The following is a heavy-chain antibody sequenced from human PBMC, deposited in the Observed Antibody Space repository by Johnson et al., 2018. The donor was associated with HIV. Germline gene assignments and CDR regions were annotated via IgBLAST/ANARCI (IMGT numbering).Heavy chain of an antibody. CDR3: ARDRAPVYSSSSTPFDAFDF. J-gene: IGHJ3*01. CDR2: ISWNSGSI. D-gene: IGHD6-6*01. CDR1: GFSFDDYA. V-gene: IGHV3-9*01. Sequence: VQLVESGGGVVQPGRSLRLSCAASGFSFDDYAMHWVRQAPGKGLEWVSGISWNSGSIGYADSVKGRFTISRDNAKNSLYLQINSMRAEDTAVYYCARDRAPVYSSSSTPFDAFDFWGQGTMVTVSS.